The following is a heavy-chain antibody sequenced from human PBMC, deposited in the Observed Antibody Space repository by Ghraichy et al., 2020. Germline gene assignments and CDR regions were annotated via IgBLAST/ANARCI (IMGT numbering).Heavy chain of an antibody. Sequence: ETLSLTCTVSGGSIDSHYWSWIRQPAGNGLEWIGRIYTSGSTNYNPSLKSRVSMSVDTSKKQFSLRLSSVTAADTAVYYCARGLYSGYDFPYYYGMDVWGQGTTVTVSS. J-gene: IGHJ6*02. CDR2: IYTSGST. D-gene: IGHD5-12*01. CDR3: ARGLYSGYDFPYYYGMDV. V-gene: IGHV4-4*07. CDR1: GGSIDSHY.